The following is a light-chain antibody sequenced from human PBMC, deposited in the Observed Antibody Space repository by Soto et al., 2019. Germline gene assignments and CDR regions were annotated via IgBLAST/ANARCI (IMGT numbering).Light chain of an antibody. CDR3: QQYKSLPYT. CDR2: GAS. Sequence: VVSQSPVNLCVCRGERVNLSCRASQSISDKSAWYQQKPGQAPRLLMFGASTRATGIPARFSGSGSGTDFTLTITGLQSEDFAVYYCQQYKSLPYTFGQGTKVDIK. CDR1: QSISDK. V-gene: IGKV3-15*01. J-gene: IGKJ2*01.